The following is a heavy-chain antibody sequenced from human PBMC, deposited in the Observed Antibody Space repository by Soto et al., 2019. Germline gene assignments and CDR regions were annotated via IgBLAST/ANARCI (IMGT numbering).Heavy chain of an antibody. J-gene: IGHJ5*02. CDR1: GDSFRIGDYY. CDR3: VRALGSRFMEWPRFDP. CDR2: IYKSGTA. Sequence: SETLSLTCTVSGDSFRIGDYYWTWIRQPQGKGLEWVGFIYKSGTAKDNPSLGSLVSISVDTSKNQFFLRLNYVTAADTAVYYCVRALGSRFMEWPRFDPWGQGRLVTVSS. D-gene: IGHD3-3*01. V-gene: IGHV4-30-4*01.